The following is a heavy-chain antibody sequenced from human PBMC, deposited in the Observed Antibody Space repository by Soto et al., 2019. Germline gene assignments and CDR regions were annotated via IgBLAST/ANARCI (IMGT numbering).Heavy chain of an antibody. CDR2: ITGGGDTT. CDR1: GFAFGSYT. J-gene: IGHJ4*02. V-gene: IGHV3-23*01. CDR3: TKADSKTFDY. Sequence: EVQLLESGGGLVQPGGSLRLPCAASGFAFGSYTMRWVRLAPGRGLEWVSTITGGGDTTYYADSVQGRFTISRDNSKRTLHLQMNSLRVEDTALYYCTKADSKTFDYWGQGTLVTFSS. D-gene: IGHD4-4*01.